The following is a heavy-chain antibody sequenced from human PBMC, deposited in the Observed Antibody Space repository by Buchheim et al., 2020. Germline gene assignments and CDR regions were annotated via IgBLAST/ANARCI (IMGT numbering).Heavy chain of an antibody. D-gene: IGHD3-10*01. CDR2: IHFRGNT. CDR3: ARDGADYYAAGSYFPY. J-gene: IGHJ4*02. CDR1: GDSISRGDFY. V-gene: IGHV4-61*02. Sequence: QVHLQESGPGLVKPSQTLSLTCSVSGDSISRGDFYWNWIRQSADKGLEWIGRIHFRGNTNYSPSLGDRVAVSIDTSQNQISLRLNSVTAADTAVYYCARDGADYYAAGSYFPYWGQGTL.